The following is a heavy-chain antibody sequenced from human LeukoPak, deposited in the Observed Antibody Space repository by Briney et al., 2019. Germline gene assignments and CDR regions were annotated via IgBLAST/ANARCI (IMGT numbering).Heavy chain of an antibody. Sequence: AGSLRLSCAASGFTFSSYWMSWVRQAPGKGLEWVANIKQDGSDKYYVDSVKGRFTISRDNAKNSLYLQMNSLRAEDTAVYYCARSLGYCSAGSCFPFDYWGQGTLVTVSS. CDR2: IKQDGSDK. J-gene: IGHJ4*02. V-gene: IGHV3-7*05. CDR3: ARSLGYCSAGSCFPFDY. CDR1: GFTFSSYW. D-gene: IGHD2-15*01.